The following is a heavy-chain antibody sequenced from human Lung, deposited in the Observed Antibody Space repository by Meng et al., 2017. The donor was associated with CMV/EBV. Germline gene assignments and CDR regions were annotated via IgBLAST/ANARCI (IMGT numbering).Heavy chain of an antibody. J-gene: IGHJ4*02. V-gene: IGHV3-30*02. CDR3: AKDSFRFEELYRFDS. CDR1: GFTFSSYG. Sequence: GGSLRLXCVASGFTFSSYGMHWVRQAPGKGLEWVAFIRSDGSNKYYVDSVKGRFTISRDNFKNTLYLQMNSLRAEDTAFYYCAKDSFRFEELYRFDSWGQGKXVNVYS. D-gene: IGHD3-10*01. CDR2: IRSDGSNK.